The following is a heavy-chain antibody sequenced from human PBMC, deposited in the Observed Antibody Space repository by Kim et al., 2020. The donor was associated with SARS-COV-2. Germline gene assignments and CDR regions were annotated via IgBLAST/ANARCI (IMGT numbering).Heavy chain of an antibody. CDR2: IREDGTNI. CDR3: TQDIYK. CDR1: GYIFDHYP. Sequence: GGSLRLSCATYGYIFDHYPMYWVRQPPGKGLEWVAFIREDGTNIGYAASVRGRFTVSRDSSKNSLYLDMSSLRPDDSGVYYCTQDIYKWGQGTLVTVSS. V-gene: IGHV3-43*02. J-gene: IGHJ1*01. D-gene: IGHD1-1*01.